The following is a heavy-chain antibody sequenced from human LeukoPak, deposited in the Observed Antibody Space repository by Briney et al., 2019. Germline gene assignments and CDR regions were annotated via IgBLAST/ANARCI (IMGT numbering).Heavy chain of an antibody. Sequence: PSETLSLTCTVSGDSMSSYYWSWIRQPPGKGLELIAYIYYSGSTNYNPSLKSRVTISVDTSKNQFSLKLSSVTAADTAVYYCAKDWAEGEEWLLLFDYWGQGTLVTVSS. CDR3: AKDWAEGEEWLLLFDY. CDR2: IYYSGST. V-gene: IGHV4-59*01. D-gene: IGHD3-3*01. J-gene: IGHJ4*02. CDR1: GDSMSSYY.